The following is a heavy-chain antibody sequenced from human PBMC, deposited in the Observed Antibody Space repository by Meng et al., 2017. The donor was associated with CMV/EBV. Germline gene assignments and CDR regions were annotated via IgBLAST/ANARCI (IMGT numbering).Heavy chain of an antibody. CDR1: GFTFSSYG. D-gene: IGHD3-16*01. J-gene: IGHJ3*02. CDR2: IRYDGSNK. CDR3: AKERIIWARVSVDAFDI. Sequence: GESLKISCAASGFTFSSYGMHWVRQAPGKGLEWVAFIRYDGSNKYYADSVKGRFTISRDNSKNTLYLQMNSLRAEDTAVYYCAKERIIWARVSVDAFDIWGQGTMVTVSS. V-gene: IGHV3-30*02.